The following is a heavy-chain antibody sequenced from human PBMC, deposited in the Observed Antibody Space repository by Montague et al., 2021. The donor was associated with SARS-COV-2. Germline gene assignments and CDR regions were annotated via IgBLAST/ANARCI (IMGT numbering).Heavy chain of an antibody. CDR1: GGSISSGGYY. CDR2: IYYSGST. Sequence: TLSLTCTVSGGSISSGGYYWSWIRQHPGKGLEWIGYIYYSGSTYYNPSLKSRVTTSVDTSKNQFSLKLSSVTAADTAVYYCARGPLVGGYDPDGMDVWGQGTTVTVSS. V-gene: IGHV4-31*03. D-gene: IGHD5-12*01. J-gene: IGHJ6*02. CDR3: ARGPLVGGYDPDGMDV.